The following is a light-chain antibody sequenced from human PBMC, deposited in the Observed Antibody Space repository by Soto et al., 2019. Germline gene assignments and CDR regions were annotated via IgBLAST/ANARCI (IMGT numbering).Light chain of an antibody. CDR1: SSNIGAGYD. Sequence: QSVLTQPPSVSGAPGQRVTISCTGSSSNIGAGYDVHWYQQLPGTAPKLLIYGNSNRPSGVPDRISGSKSGTSASLAITGLQAEDEADYYCQSYDSSLSGRWVFGGGTKLTVL. V-gene: IGLV1-40*01. J-gene: IGLJ3*02. CDR2: GNS. CDR3: QSYDSSLSGRWV.